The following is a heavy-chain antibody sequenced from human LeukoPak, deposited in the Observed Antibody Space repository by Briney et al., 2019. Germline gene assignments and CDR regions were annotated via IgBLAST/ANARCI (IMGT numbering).Heavy chain of an antibody. V-gene: IGHV3-23*01. D-gene: IGHD3-22*01. J-gene: IGHJ4*02. CDR2: LSGSGSTT. Sequence: GGSLRLSCAASGFIFSSYAMSWVRQAPGRGLGWVSSLSGSGSTTYYADSVKGRFTISRDSSKNTLYLQMNSLRAEDTAVYYCAKDTRYYDSSGYYRLDYWGRGTLVTVSS. CDR3: AKDTRYYDSSGYYRLDY. CDR1: GFIFSSYA.